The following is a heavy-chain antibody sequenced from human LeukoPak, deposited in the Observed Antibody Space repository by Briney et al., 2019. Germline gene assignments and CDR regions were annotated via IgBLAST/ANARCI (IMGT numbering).Heavy chain of an antibody. V-gene: IGHV1-2*02. J-gene: IGHJ3*02. CDR2: INPHSGGA. CDR3: ARFEDYGGNRDVFDI. Sequence: GASVKVSCKASGYTFTAYYINWVRQAPGQGLEWIGWINPHSGGAVYAQGFQGRVTMTRDTSISTAYMELSRLRSDDTAVYYCARFEDYGGNRDVFDIWGQGTMVTVSS. D-gene: IGHD4-23*01. CDR1: GYTFTAYY.